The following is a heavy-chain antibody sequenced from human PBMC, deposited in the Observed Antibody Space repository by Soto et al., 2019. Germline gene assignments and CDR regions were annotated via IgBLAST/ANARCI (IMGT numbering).Heavy chain of an antibody. J-gene: IGHJ3*02. Sequence: GGSLRLSCAASGFTFSDYYMSWIRQAPGKGLEWVSYISSSGSTIYYADSVKGRFTISRDNAKNSLYLQMNSLRAEDTAVYYCARDGLGYCSGGSCWGYAFDIWGQGTMVTVSS. CDR3: ARDGLGYCSGGSCWGYAFDI. V-gene: IGHV3-11*01. CDR1: GFTFSDYY. CDR2: ISSSGSTI. D-gene: IGHD2-15*01.